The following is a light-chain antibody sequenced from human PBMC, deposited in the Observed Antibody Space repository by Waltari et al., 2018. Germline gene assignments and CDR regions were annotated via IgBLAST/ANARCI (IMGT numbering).Light chain of an antibody. CDR3: QQSYSTPRLT. V-gene: IGKV1-39*01. J-gene: IGKJ4*01. CDR2: AAS. Sequence: DMQMTQSPSSLSASVGDRVSITCRASQSISNYLNWYQQKPEKAPKLLIYAASSLQSGVPSRFSGSGSGTDFTLTISSLQPEDFAPYYCQQSYSTPRLTFGGGTKVELK. CDR1: QSISNY.